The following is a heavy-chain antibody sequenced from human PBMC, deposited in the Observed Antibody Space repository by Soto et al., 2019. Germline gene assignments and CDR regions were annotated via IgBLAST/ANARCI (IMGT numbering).Heavy chain of an antibody. J-gene: IGHJ4*02. Sequence: EVQLLESGGGLVQPGGSLRLSCAASGFTFSSYAMSWVRQAPGKGLEWVSAISGSGGSTYYADSVKGRFTISRDNSKNTLYLQMNSLRAEDTAVYYCANPIAVAGNEYWATLGQYFDNWGQGTLVTVSS. V-gene: IGHV3-23*01. CDR3: ANPIAVAGNEYWATLGQYFDN. D-gene: IGHD6-19*01. CDR1: GFTFSSYA. CDR2: ISGSGGST.